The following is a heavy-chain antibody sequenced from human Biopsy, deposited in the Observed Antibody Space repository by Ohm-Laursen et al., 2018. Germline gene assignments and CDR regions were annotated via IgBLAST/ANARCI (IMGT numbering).Heavy chain of an antibody. CDR2: ISSSSDNI. CDR1: GFTPSSYS. V-gene: IGHV3-21*01. J-gene: IGHJ6*02. D-gene: IGHD3-10*01. Sequence: SLRLSCAASGFTPSSYSTNWVRQTPGKGLERVSTISSSSDNIYYVDSVKGRFTISRDNAKNSLYLQMNSLRAEDTAVYYCARSRGSSGIATIYYYGMDVWGQGTTVTVSS. CDR3: ARSRGSSGIATIYYYGMDV.